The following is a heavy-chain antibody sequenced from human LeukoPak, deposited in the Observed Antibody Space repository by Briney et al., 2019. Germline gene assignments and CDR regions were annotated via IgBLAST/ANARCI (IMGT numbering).Heavy chain of an antibody. Sequence: GGSLRLSCAASGFTFSNYAMSWVRQAPGKGLEWVSSMSGSGGSTYYTDSVKGRFTISRDNSKNTLCLQMNNLRAEDTALYYCAKNQGQWLVSVDYWGQGTLVTVSS. D-gene: IGHD6-19*01. J-gene: IGHJ4*02. CDR1: GFTFSNYA. CDR3: AKNQGQWLVSVDY. CDR2: MSGSGGST. V-gene: IGHV3-23*01.